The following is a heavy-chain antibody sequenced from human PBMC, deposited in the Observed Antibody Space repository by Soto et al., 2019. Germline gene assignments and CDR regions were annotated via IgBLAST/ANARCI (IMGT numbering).Heavy chain of an antibody. V-gene: IGHV4-34*01. Sequence: SETLSLTCAVFGGSFGGYCWRCISQPPGKGLEWIGEIKHTRTISDNPSLKTRVTISLDTSRKHFSLRLTSVTAADTAVYYCARHLVRGWTYYYDSSGYYYFDYWGQGTLVTVSS. J-gene: IGHJ4*02. CDR3: ARHLVRGWTYYYDSSGYYYFDY. CDR1: GGSFGGYC. CDR2: IKHTRTI. D-gene: IGHD3-22*01.